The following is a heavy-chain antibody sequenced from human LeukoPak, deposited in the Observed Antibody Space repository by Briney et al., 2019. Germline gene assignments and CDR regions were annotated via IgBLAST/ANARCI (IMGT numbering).Heavy chain of an antibody. D-gene: IGHD2-8*01. J-gene: IGHJ6*02. CDR3: ARDVYSLYGMDV. V-gene: IGHV4-59*01. CDR2: IYYGGST. CDR1: GGSISSYY. Sequence: SETLSLTCTVSGGSISSYYWSWIRQPPGKGLEWIGYIYYGGSTNYNPSLKSRVTISVDTSKNQFSLKLSSVTAADTAVYYCARDVYSLYGMDVWGQGTTVTVS.